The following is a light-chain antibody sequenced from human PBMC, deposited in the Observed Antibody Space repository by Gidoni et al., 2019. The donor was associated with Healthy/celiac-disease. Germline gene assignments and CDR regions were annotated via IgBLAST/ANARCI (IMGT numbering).Light chain of an antibody. Sequence: EIVLTQSPATLFLSPGERATLSCRASQSVSSYLAWYQQKPGQAPRLLIYDASNRATGIPARFSGSGSGTDFTLTLSSLEPEDFAVYYCQQRSNWPLLTFXGXTKVEIK. V-gene: IGKV3-11*01. CDR2: DAS. CDR1: QSVSSY. J-gene: IGKJ4*01. CDR3: QQRSNWPLLT.